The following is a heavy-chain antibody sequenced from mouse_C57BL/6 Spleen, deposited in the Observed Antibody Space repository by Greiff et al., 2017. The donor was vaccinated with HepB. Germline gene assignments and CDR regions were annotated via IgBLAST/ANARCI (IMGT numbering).Heavy chain of an antibody. V-gene: IGHV1-82*01. J-gene: IGHJ2*01. Sequence: QVQLKESGPELVKPGASVKISCKASGYAFSSSWMNWVKQRPGKGLEWIGRIYPGDGDTNYNGKFKGKATLTADKSSSTAYMQLSSLTSEDSAVYFCAREGGDEDFDYWGQGTTLTVSS. CDR3: AREGGDEDFDY. CDR2: IYPGDGDT. CDR1: GYAFSSSW.